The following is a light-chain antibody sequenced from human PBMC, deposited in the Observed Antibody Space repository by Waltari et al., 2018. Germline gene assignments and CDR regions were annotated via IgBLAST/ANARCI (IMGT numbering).Light chain of an antibody. CDR3: QQSHTTPRT. V-gene: IGKV1-39*01. Sequence: DIQMTQSPSSLSASVGDRVTITCRASQSISIYLNCFQQKPGKAPKLLIYAASTLQSGVPSRFSGSGSGTDFTLNISSLQREDFATYYCQQSHTTPRTFGQGTKVEI. J-gene: IGKJ1*01. CDR2: AAS. CDR1: QSISIY.